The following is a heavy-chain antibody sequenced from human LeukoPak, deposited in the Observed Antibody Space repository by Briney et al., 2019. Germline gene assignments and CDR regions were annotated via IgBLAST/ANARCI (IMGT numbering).Heavy chain of an antibody. D-gene: IGHD2-15*01. Sequence: SETLSLTCAVYGGSFSGYYWSWIRQPPGKGLEWIGYIYYSGSTNYNPSLKSRVTISVDTSKNQFSLKLSSVTAADTAVYYCAREDCSGGSCYSAYWGQGTLVTVSS. V-gene: IGHV4-59*01. CDR1: GGSFSGYY. CDR2: IYYSGST. CDR3: AREDCSGGSCYSAY. J-gene: IGHJ4*02.